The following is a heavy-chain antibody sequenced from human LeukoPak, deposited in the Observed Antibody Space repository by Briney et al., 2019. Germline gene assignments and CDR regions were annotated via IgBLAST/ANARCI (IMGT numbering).Heavy chain of an antibody. V-gene: IGHV3-23*01. CDR1: RFTFTNST. Sequence: GALRLSSAASRFTFTNSTISSVRQAPRERREWVSALSGSGNATYYADVVRGRFTIYRENSKNILYLQMNSLLAEDTAVYFCGSQMAASSLWGQGILVTVSS. D-gene: IGHD5-24*01. CDR2: LSGSGNAT. CDR3: GSQMAASSL. J-gene: IGHJ4*02.